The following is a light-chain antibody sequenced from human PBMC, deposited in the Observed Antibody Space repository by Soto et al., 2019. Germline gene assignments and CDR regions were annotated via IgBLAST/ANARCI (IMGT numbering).Light chain of an antibody. CDR3: LQDFNYPWT. CDR1: QCISTH. V-gene: IGKV1-6*01. J-gene: IGKJ1*01. Sequence: MTQSQPSLSASVGDGVTITCRASQCISTHSCWYHQKPGRAPKRLIYAASSLQNGVPSRFSVSGSGTDFTLTISTLQPEDFAPYYCLQDFNYPWTFGQRTKVDI. CDR2: AAS.